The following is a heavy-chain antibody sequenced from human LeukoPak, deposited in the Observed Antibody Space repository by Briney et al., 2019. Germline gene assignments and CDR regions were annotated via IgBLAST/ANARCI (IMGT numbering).Heavy chain of an antibody. CDR3: ARASYYYDSSGYYLFDY. CDR1: GYTFTSYD. D-gene: IGHD3-22*01. CDR2: MNPNSGNT. J-gene: IGHJ4*02. Sequence: ASVKVSCKASGYTFTSYDINWVRQATGQGLEWMGWMNPNSGNTGYAQKFQGRVTITRNTSISTAYMELSSLRSEDTAVYYCARASYYYDSSGYYLFDYWGQGTLVTVSS. V-gene: IGHV1-8*03.